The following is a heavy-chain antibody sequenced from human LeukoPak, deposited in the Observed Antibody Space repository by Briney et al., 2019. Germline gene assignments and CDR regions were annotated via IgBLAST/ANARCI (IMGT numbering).Heavy chain of an antibody. V-gene: IGHV3-20*04. D-gene: IGHD2-15*01. CDR1: GFTFDDYG. J-gene: IGHJ5*02. Sequence: GGSLRLSCAASGFTFDDYGMSWVRQAPGKGLEWVSSIDWNGDGTDYADSVKGRFTIPRDNAKNSLYLQMTGLRGEDTALYYCARGGFKVYCSGGTCYSRTDNWFDPWGQGTLVTVSS. CDR3: ARGGFKVYCSGGTCYSRTDNWFDP. CDR2: IDWNGDGT.